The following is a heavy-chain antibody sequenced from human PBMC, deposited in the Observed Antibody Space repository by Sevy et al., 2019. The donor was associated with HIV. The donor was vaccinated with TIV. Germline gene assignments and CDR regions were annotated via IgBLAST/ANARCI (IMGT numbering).Heavy chain of an antibody. CDR1: GITFSSYT. J-gene: IGHJ5*02. CDR3: ARVATTDYYDSSGYAGAWKWFDP. V-gene: IGHV3-21*06. Sequence: GGSLRLSCAASGITFSSYTMNWVRQAPGKGLELVASISGRRNYIYYAGSVKGRFTVSRDNDKNSLYLQMNSLRVEDTAVYYCARVATTDYYDSSGYAGAWKWFDPWGQGTQVTVSS. D-gene: IGHD3-22*01. CDR2: ISGRRNYI.